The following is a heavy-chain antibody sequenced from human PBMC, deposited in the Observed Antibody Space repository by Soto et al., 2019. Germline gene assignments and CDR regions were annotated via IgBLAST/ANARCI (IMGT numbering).Heavy chain of an antibody. CDR2: INYSGST. J-gene: IGHJ4*02. Sequence: QLQLQESGPGLVKPSETLSLSCTVSGGSISTNTYYWGWVRQPPGKGLEWIGSINYSGSTYYNPSLESRVTISVDTSKNQFSLKLSSVTAADTAVFYCAANNYYGSGSDYAVIEYWGQGTLVTVSS. CDR1: GGSISTNTYY. CDR3: AANNYYGSGSDYAVIEY. D-gene: IGHD3-10*01. V-gene: IGHV4-39*01.